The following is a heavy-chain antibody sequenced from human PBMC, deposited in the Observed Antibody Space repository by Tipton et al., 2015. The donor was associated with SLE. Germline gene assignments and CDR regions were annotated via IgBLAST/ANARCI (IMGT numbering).Heavy chain of an antibody. J-gene: IGHJ2*01. CDR2: IYYSGST. V-gene: IGHV4-61*01. CDR1: GGSISSSSYY. D-gene: IGHD6-6*01. Sequence: TLSLTCTVSGGSISSSSYYWSWIWQPPGKGLEWIGYIYYSGSTNYNPSLKSRVTISVDTSKNQFSLKLSSVTAADTAVYYCAREEAARPGWYFDLWGRGTLVTVPS. CDR3: AREEAARPGWYFDL.